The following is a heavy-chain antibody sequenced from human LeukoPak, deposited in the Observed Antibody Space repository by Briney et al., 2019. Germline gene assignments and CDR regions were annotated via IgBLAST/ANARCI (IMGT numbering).Heavy chain of an antibody. CDR2: LYRDGNT. J-gene: IGHJ4*02. V-gene: IGHV3-53*01. Sequence: GGSLRLSWAASGFTVITNDMTWVRQAPGKGLEWVSVLYRDGNTKYADSVQGRFTISRDNSKNTLYLEMNRLSPDDTAVYYCARGVEPLAANTLAYWGQGTLVTVYS. D-gene: IGHD1-14*01. CDR3: ARGVEPLAANTLAY. CDR1: GFTVITND.